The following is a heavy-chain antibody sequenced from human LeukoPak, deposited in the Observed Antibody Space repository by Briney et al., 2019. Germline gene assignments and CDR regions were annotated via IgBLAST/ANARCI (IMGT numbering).Heavy chain of an antibody. V-gene: IGHV4-34*01. CDR3: ASRYSYGHYMDV. J-gene: IGHJ6*03. D-gene: IGHD5-18*01. CDR1: GGSFSGYY. Sequence: SETLSLTCAVYGGSFSGYYWSWIRQPPGKGLEWIGEINHSGSTNYNPSLKSRVTISVDTSKNQFSLKLSSVTAADTAVYYCASRYSYGHYMDVWGKGTTVTVSS. CDR2: INHSGST.